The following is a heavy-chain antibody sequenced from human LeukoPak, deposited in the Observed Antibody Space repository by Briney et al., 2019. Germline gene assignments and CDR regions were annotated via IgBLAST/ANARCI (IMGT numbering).Heavy chain of an antibody. CDR1: GGSISSYY. CDR3: ARDSMVRGVSSYYYYGMDV. D-gene: IGHD3-10*01. V-gene: IGHV4-4*07. Sequence: SETLSLTCTVSGGSISSYYWSWIRQPAGKGLEWIGRIYTSGSTNYNPSLKSRVTMSVDTSKNQFSLKLSSVTAADTAVYYCARDSMVRGVSSYYYYGMDVWGQGTTVTVSS. J-gene: IGHJ6*02. CDR2: IYTSGST.